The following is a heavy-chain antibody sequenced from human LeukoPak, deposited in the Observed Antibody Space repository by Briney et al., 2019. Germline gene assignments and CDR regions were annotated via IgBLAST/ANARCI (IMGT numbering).Heavy chain of an antibody. CDR1: GGSISSHY. Sequence: PSETLSLTCTVSGGSISSHYWIWIRQPPGKGLEWIGYIYYSGSTNYNPSLKSRVTISVDTSKNQFSLKLSSVTAADTAVYYCAREGPLAAAGPYYFDYWGQGTLVTVSS. D-gene: IGHD6-13*01. CDR3: AREGPLAAAGPYYFDY. V-gene: IGHV4-59*11. J-gene: IGHJ4*02. CDR2: IYYSGST.